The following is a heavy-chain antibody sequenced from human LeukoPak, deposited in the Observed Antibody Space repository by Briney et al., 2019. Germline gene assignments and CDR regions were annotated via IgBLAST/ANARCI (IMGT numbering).Heavy chain of an antibody. D-gene: IGHD3-9*01. CDR1: GGSISSSSYY. CDR2: IYYSGST. CDR3: ARDNRTPNYDILTGYNYYFDY. J-gene: IGHJ4*02. Sequence: PSETLSLTCTVSGGSISSSSYYWGWIRQPPGKGLEWIGSIYYSGSTYYNPSLKSRVTMSVDTSKNQFSLKLSSVTAADTAVYYCARDNRTPNYDILTGYNYYFDYWGQGTLVTVSS. V-gene: IGHV4-39*07.